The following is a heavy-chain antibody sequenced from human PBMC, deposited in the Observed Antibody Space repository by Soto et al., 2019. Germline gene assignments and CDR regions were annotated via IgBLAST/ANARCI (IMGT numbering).Heavy chain of an antibody. J-gene: IGHJ4*02. CDR1: GFTFNIYG. CDR2: ISYDGSNQ. V-gene: IGHV3-30*18. Sequence: GGSLRLSCAASGFTFNIYGMHWVRQAPDKGLEWVALISYDGSNQYYADSVKGRFTIYRDNSKNTLFLQMNSLRADDTAVYYCAKDQASGQGSFDSWGQGTRVTVSS. CDR3: AKDQASGQGSFDS.